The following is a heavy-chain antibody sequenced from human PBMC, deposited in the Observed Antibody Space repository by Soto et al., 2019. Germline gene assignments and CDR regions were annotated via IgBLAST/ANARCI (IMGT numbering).Heavy chain of an antibody. CDR2: ISYDGSNK. D-gene: IGHD5-12*01. J-gene: IGHJ6*02. Sequence: GGSLRLSCAASGFTFSSYAMHWVRQAPGKGLEWVAVISYDGSNKYYADSVKGRFTISRDNSKNTLYLQMNSLRAEDTAVYYCARDLGPGSYEEYYYGMDVWGQGTTVTVSS. CDR1: GFTFSSYA. CDR3: ARDLGPGSYEEYYYGMDV. V-gene: IGHV3-30-3*01.